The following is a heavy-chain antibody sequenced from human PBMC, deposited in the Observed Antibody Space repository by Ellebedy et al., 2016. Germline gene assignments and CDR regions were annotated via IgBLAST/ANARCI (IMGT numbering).Heavy chain of an antibody. CDR2: INVDTGGT. Sequence: ASVKVSXXASGYTFRDNYVHWVRQAPGQGLEWMGWINVDTGGTKYPQRFQGRVTMTRDTSLTTVYMEMSRLRSDDTAVYYCARGWGGYGGYDTSDFDYWGQGTLVTVSS. J-gene: IGHJ4*02. CDR3: ARGWGGYGGYDTSDFDY. CDR1: GYTFRDNY. V-gene: IGHV1-2*02. D-gene: IGHD5-12*01.